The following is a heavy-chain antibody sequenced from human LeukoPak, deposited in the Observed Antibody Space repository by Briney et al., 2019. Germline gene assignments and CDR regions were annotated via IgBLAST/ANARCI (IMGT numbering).Heavy chain of an antibody. V-gene: IGHV1-69*06. CDR3: ARDADPLTCYYDSSGYYFDY. J-gene: IGHJ4*02. CDR1: GGTLSSYA. D-gene: IGHD3-22*01. Sequence: VASVKVSCKASGGTLSSYAISWVRQAPGQGLEWMGRIIPIFGTANYAQKFQGRVTITADKSTSTAYMELSSLRSEDTAVYYCARDADPLTCYYDSSGYYFDYWGQGTLVTVSS. CDR2: IIPIFGTA.